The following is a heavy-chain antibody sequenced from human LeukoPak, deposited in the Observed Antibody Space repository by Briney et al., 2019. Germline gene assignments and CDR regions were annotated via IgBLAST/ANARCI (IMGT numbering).Heavy chain of an antibody. CDR1: GGSISSGGYS. D-gene: IGHD2-8*01. V-gene: IGHV4-61*08. Sequence: SETLSLTCAVSGGSISSGGYSWSWIRQPPGKGLEWIGYIFYTGSTNYNPSLKSRVTMSVDTSKNQFSLKLSSVTAADTAVYYCATTAGVYFDYWGQGTLVAVSS. J-gene: IGHJ4*02. CDR2: IFYTGST. CDR3: ATTAGVYFDY.